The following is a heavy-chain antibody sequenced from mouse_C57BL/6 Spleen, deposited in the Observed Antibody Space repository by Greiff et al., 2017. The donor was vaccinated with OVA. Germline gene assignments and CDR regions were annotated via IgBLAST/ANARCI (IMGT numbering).Heavy chain of an antibody. Sequence: EVQLQQSGPELVKPGASVKISCKASGYTFTDYYMNWVKQSHGKSLEWIGDINPNNGGTSYNQKFKGKATLTVDKSSSTAYMELRSLTSEDSAVYYCARRSYAMDYWGQGTSVTVSS. J-gene: IGHJ4*01. CDR3: ARRSYAMDY. CDR1: GYTFTDYY. V-gene: IGHV1-26*01. CDR2: INPNNGGT.